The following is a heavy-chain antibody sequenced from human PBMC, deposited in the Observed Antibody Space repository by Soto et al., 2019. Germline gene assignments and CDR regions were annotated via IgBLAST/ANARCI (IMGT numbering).Heavy chain of an antibody. CDR3: ASARTGPGPAFDI. Sequence: QVQLQESGPGLVKTSETLSLTCTVSGGSISSYYWSWIRQPPGKGLEWIGYIYYSGSTNYTPSLKSRVTISVDTSKNQFSLKLSSVTAADTAVYYCASARTGPGPAFDIWGQGTMVTVSS. CDR2: IYYSGST. CDR1: GGSISSYY. J-gene: IGHJ3*02. V-gene: IGHV4-59*01.